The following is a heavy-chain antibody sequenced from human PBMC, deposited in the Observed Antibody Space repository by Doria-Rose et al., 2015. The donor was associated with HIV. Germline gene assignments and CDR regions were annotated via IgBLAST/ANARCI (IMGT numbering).Heavy chain of an antibody. J-gene: IGHJ4*02. Sequence: QITLKESGPVLVKPTETLTQTCTVSGVSLSSPGMGVSWIRQPPGKALEWLANIFSDDERSYKTSLKSRLTISRGTSKSQLVLTMADMDPVDTATYYCARIKSSRWYHKYYFDFWGQGTLVIVSA. CDR3: ARIKSSRWYHKYYFDF. D-gene: IGHD6-13*01. V-gene: IGHV2-26*01. CDR2: IFSDDER. CDR1: GVSLSSPGMG.